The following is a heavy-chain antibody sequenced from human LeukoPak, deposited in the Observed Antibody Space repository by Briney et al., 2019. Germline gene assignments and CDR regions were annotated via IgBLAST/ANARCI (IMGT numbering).Heavy chain of an antibody. CDR2: ISGSGGST. J-gene: IGHJ4*02. Sequence: GGSLRLSCAASGFTFSSYAMSWVRQAPGKGLEWVSAISGSGGSTYYADSVKGRSTISRDNSKNTLYLQMNSLRAEDTAVYYCAKLPYQHGYNPTFDYWGQGTLVTVSS. CDR1: GFTFSSYA. D-gene: IGHD5-24*01. CDR3: AKLPYQHGYNPTFDY. V-gene: IGHV3-23*01.